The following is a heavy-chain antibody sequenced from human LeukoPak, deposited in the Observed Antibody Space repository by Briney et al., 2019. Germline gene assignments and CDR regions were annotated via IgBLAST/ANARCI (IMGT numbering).Heavy chain of an antibody. CDR3: AKGPLDIVVVPAAIGLSDY. V-gene: IGHV3-21*04. D-gene: IGHD2-2*02. CDR1: GFTFSSYS. Sequence: PGGSLRLSCAASGFTFSSYSMNWVRQAPGKGLEWVSSISSSSSYIYYADSVKGRFTISRDNSKNTLYLQMNSLRAEDTAVYYCAKGPLDIVVVPAAIGLSDYWGQGTLVTVSS. CDR2: ISSSSSYI. J-gene: IGHJ4*02.